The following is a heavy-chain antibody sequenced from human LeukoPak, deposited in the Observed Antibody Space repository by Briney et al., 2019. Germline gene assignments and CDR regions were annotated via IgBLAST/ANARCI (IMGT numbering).Heavy chain of an antibody. CDR3: ARARPGVVFNYFDH. J-gene: IGHJ4*01. V-gene: IGHV3-7*01. CDR2: IGEAGKDR. D-gene: IGHD2-15*01. Sequence: PGGSLRLSCLPSGFTIYIFYVCGVPQAPGKGLECVANIGEAGKDRYSADYGEGRLTISRDTNTNSVFMDMTSLRVEDTATYFCARARPGVVFNYFDHWGQGALVPVSS. CDR1: GFTIYIFY.